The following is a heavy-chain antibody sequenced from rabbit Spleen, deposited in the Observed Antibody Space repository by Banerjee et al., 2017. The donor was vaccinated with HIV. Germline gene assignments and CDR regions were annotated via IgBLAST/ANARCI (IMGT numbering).Heavy chain of an antibody. Sequence: QEQLEESGGGLVQPEGSLTLACTASGFSFISSYYMCWVRQAPGKGLEWIACIDTGFGGTTYYASWAKGRFTISKTSSTTVTLQMTSLTVADTATYFCARDTSSSFSSYGMDLWGPGTLVTVS. CDR3: ARDTSSSFSSYGMDL. V-gene: IGHV1S45*01. J-gene: IGHJ6*01. CDR2: IDTGFGGTT. D-gene: IGHD1-1*01. CDR1: GFSFISSYY.